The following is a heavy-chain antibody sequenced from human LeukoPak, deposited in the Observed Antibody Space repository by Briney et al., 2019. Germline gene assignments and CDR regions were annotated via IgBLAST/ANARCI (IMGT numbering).Heavy chain of an antibody. CDR2: IYTSGST. CDR3: ARLHRYCSGVTCYPDAFDI. V-gene: IGHV4-61*02. Sequence: SETLSLTCTVSGGSISSGSYYWSWLRQPAGKGLEWIGRIYTSGSTNYNPSLKSRVTISVDTSKNQFSLKLSSVTAADTAVYYCARLHRYCSGVTCYPDAFDIWGQGTMVTVSS. J-gene: IGHJ3*02. CDR1: GGSISSGSYY. D-gene: IGHD2-15*01.